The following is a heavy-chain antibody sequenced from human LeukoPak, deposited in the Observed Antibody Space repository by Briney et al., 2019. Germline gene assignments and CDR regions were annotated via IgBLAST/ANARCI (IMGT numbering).Heavy chain of an antibody. J-gene: IGHJ4*02. D-gene: IGHD6-19*01. V-gene: IGHV3-23*01. Sequence: GGSLRLSCAASGFTFSNYAMRWVRQAPGKGLEWVSGISGSGDSTYYADSVKGGFTISRDNSKNTLYLQMNSLRAEERAVYYCARRSGIAVAGAFDYWGQGTLVTVSS. CDR3: ARRSGIAVAGAFDY. CDR1: GFTFSNYA. CDR2: ISGSGDST.